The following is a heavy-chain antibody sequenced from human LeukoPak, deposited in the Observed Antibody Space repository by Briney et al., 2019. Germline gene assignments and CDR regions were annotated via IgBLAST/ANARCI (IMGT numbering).Heavy chain of an antibody. CDR1: GFTFNNYG. D-gene: IGHD3-22*01. J-gene: IGHJ3*02. Sequence: GGSLRLSCAASGFTFNNYGMHWARQAPGKGLEGVAVISYDGSNKYYADSVKGRFTISRDNAKNSLYLQMNSLRAEDTAIYYCAKMLLNYFDTSGGAFDIWGQGTMVTVSS. V-gene: IGHV3-33*03. CDR3: AKMLLNYFDTSGGAFDI. CDR2: ISYDGSNK.